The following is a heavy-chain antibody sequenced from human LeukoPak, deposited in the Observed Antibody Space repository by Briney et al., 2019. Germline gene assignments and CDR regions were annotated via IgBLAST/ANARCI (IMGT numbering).Heavy chain of an antibody. Sequence: PSETLSLTCTVSGGSISSYYWSWIRQPPGQGLKWIGYIYYSGSTNYNPSLKSRVTISLDTSKNQFSLKLSSVTAADTAVYYCARDKVPAVPGAFDIWGQGTMVTVSS. CDR3: ARDKVPAVPGAFDI. CDR2: IYYSGST. D-gene: IGHD2-2*01. J-gene: IGHJ3*02. CDR1: GGSISSYY. V-gene: IGHV4-59*01.